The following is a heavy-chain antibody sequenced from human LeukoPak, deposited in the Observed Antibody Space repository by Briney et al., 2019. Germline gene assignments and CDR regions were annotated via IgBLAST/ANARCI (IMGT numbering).Heavy chain of an antibody. CDR2: IKSKTDGGTT. Sequence: GGSLRLSCAASGFTFNTFWMNWVRQAPGKGLEWVGRIKSKTDGGTTDYAAPVKGRFTISRDDSKNMLYPQMNSLKTEDTAVYYCTRGDYGDHTDLDYWGQGTLVTVSS. CDR1: GFTFNTFW. V-gene: IGHV3-15*07. D-gene: IGHD4-17*01. J-gene: IGHJ4*02. CDR3: TRGDYGDHTDLDY.